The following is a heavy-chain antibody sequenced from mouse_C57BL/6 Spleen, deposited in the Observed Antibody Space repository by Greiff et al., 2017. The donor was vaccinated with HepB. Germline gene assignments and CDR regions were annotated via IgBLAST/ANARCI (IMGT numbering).Heavy chain of an antibody. V-gene: IGHV5-17*01. J-gene: IGHJ2*01. CDR3: AMPEIYYGNHYCDY. CDR1: GFTFSDYG. D-gene: IGHD2-1*01. Sequence: EVNLVESGGGLVKPGGSLKLSCAASGFTFSDYGMHWVRQAPEKGLEWVAYISSGSSTIYYADTVKGRFTISRDNAKNTLFLQMTSLRSEDTAMYYCAMPEIYYGNHYCDYWGQGTTLTVSS. CDR2: ISSGSSTI.